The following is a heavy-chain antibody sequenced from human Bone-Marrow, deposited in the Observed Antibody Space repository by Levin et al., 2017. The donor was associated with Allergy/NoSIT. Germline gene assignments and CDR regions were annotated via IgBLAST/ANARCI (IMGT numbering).Heavy chain of an antibody. Sequence: ASVKVSCKASGYIFTDYYMYWVRQAPGQGLEWMGWINPNTGGTSYSQNFQGRVTMTRDTSISTAYMDLSSLISDDTAVYYCARGIASGGKTYYYYYMDVWGRGTTVAVSS. V-gene: IGHV1-2*02. CDR2: INPNTGGT. CDR3: ARGIASGGKTYYYYYMDV. J-gene: IGHJ6*03. CDR1: GYIFTDYY. D-gene: IGHD6-13*01.